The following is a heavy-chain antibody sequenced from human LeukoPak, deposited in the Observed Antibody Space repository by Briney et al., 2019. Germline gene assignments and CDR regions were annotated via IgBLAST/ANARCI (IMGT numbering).Heavy chain of an antibody. CDR3: NRIGDDFDY. J-gene: IGHJ4*02. Sequence: GGSLGLSCAASGFTFSGSAMHWVRQASGKGLEWVGRIRSKANSYATAYAASVKGRFTISRDDSKNTAYLQMNSLKTEDTAVYYCNRIGDDFDYWGQGTLVTVSS. D-gene: IGHD3-3*01. CDR2: IRSKANSYAT. V-gene: IGHV3-73*01. CDR1: GFTFSGSA.